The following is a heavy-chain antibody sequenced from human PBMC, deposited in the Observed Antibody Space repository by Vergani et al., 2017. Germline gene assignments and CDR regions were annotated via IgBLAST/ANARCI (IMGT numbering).Heavy chain of an antibody. V-gene: IGHV4-34*01. CDR3: ARDATKYCSGGSCYSYAFDI. CDR2: IYYSGST. D-gene: IGHD2-15*01. CDR1: GGSFSGYY. J-gene: IGHJ3*02. Sequence: QVQLQQWGAGLLKPSETLSLTCAVYGGSFSGYYWSWIRQPPGKGLEWIGYIYYSGSTYYNPSLKSRVTISVDTSKNQFSLTLSSVTAADTAGYYCARDATKYCSGGSCYSYAFDIWGQGTMVTVSS.